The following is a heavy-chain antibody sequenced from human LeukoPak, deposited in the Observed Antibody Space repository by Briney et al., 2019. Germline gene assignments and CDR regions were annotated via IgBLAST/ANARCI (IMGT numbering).Heavy chain of an antibody. CDR3: ARDYGGSSPFDY. CDR1: GFTFSSYE. Sequence: GGLRLSCAASGFTFSSYEMHWVRQAPGKGLEWVSYISSSGSTIYYADSVKGRFTISRDNAKNSLYLQMNSLRAEDTAVYYCARDYGGSSPFDYWGQGTLVTVSS. J-gene: IGHJ4*02. V-gene: IGHV3-48*03. CDR2: ISSSGSTI. D-gene: IGHD2-15*01.